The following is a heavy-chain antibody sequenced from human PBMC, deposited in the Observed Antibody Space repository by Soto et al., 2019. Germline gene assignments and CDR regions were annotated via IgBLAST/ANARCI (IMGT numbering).Heavy chain of an antibody. V-gene: IGHV1-46*01. CDR3: AIVNNWRVAQN. CDR1: GYTFIDYY. Sequence: QVQLVQSGAEVKKPGASVKVSCKASGYTFIDYYMHWVRQAPGQGLEWMGIIDPSGGSTYYTQKFQGRITMTRDTSTSTVYMQVSILRSEDTAVYYCAIVNNWRVAQNWGQGTLVTVSS. D-gene: IGHD1-20*01. CDR2: IDPSGGST. J-gene: IGHJ4*02.